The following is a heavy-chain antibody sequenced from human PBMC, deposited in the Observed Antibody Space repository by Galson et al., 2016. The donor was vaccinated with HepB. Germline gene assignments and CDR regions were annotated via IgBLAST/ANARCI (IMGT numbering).Heavy chain of an antibody. CDR2: IYYSGKT. J-gene: IGHJ3*02. CDR3: ARHDWRGGTDAFDI. Sequence: SETLSLTCTVSGGSISSTDDYWGWIRQPPGKGLEWIGSIYYSGKTYYNSSLKSRVTISVDTSKNQFSLKVSSVTASDSAVYYCARHDWRGGTDAFDIWGQGTMVSVSS. D-gene: IGHD2-21*01. V-gene: IGHV4-39*01. CDR1: GGSISSTDDY.